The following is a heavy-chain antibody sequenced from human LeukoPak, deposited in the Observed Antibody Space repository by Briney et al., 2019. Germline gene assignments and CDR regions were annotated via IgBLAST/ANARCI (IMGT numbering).Heavy chain of an antibody. CDR3: ASSLYYYDSSGYYFDNP. V-gene: IGHV3-11*01. CDR1: GFTFSDYY. D-gene: IGHD3-22*01. Sequence: PGGSLRLSCAASGFTFSDYYMSWIRQAPGKGLEWVSYISSSGSTIYYADSVKGRFTISRDNAKNSLYLQMNSLRAEDTALYYCASSLYYYDSSGYYFDNPWGQGTLVAVSS. J-gene: IGHJ5*02. CDR2: ISSSGSTI.